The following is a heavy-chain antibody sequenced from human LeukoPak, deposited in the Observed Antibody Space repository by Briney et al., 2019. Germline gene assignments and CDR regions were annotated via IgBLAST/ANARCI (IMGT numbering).Heavy chain of an antibody. Sequence: QXGRSLRLSCAASGFTFSDYAMHWVRQAPGKGLEWVAAISYDGSNKYYAGSVKGRFTISRDKSKNTLFLQMDSLKPEDTALYYCARATVVVLAATPVDYWGQGTLVTVSS. CDR2: ISYDGSNK. D-gene: IGHD2-15*01. CDR3: ARATVVVLAATPVDY. CDR1: GFTFSDYA. V-gene: IGHV3-30*03. J-gene: IGHJ4*02.